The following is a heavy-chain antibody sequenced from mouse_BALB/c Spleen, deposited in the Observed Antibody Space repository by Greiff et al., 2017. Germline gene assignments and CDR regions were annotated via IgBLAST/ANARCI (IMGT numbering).Heavy chain of an antibody. J-gene: IGHJ4*01. Sequence: EVQLQQSGPELVKPGASVKISCKASGYTFTDYYMNWVKQSHGKSLEWIGLVNPNNGGTSYNQKFKGKATLTVDKSSSTAYMELRSLTSEDSAVYYCARGGDYAMDYWGQGTSVTVSS. CDR1: GYTFTDYY. CDR2: VNPNNGGT. V-gene: IGHV1-26*01. CDR3: ARGGDYAMDY.